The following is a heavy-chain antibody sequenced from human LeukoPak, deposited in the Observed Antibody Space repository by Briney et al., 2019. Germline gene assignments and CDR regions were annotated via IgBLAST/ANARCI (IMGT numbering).Heavy chain of an antibody. CDR2: ISSSSSYI. D-gene: IGHD3-22*01. CDR1: GFTFSSYS. CDR3: ARGRISGYYSIDY. J-gene: IGHJ4*02. Sequence: GGSLRLSCAASGFTFSSYSMNWVRQAPGKGLEWVSSISSSSSYIYYADSVKGRFTISRDSAKNSLYLQMNSLRAEDTAVYYCARGRISGYYSIDYWGQGTLVTVSS. V-gene: IGHV3-21*01.